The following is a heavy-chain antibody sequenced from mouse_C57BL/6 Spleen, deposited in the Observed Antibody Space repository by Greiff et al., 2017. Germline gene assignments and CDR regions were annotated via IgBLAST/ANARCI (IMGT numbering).Heavy chain of an antibody. Sequence: EVKLVESGGGLVKPGGSLKLSCAASGFTFSDYGMHWVRQAPEKGLEWVAYISSGSSTIYYADTVKGRFTISRDNAKNTLFLQMNSLRSEDTAMYYCARQGTYGNYVYYFDYWGQGTTLTVSS. V-gene: IGHV5-17*01. D-gene: IGHD2-1*01. CDR2: ISSGSSTI. CDR1: GFTFSDYG. J-gene: IGHJ2*01. CDR3: ARQGTYGNYVYYFDY.